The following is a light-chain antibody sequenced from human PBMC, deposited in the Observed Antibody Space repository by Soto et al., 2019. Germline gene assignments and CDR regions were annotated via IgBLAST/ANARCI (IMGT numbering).Light chain of an antibody. J-gene: IGKJ5*01. V-gene: IGKV3-11*01. CDR2: GES. Sequence: EIVLTLSPSTLSLSPGDRATLSCRASQSVSNNYLAWYQQKPGQAPRLLIYGESNRATGIPARFSGSGSGTDFTLTISSLEPEDFAVYYCQQRSNWPPITFGQGTRLEIK. CDR3: QQRSNWPPIT. CDR1: QSVSNNY.